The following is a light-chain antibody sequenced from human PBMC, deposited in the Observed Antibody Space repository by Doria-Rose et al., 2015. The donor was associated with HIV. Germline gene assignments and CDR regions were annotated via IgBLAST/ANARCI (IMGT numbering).Light chain of an antibody. CDR1: QSFSSIY. CDR2: DGS. V-gene: IGKV3-20*01. J-gene: IGKJ1*01. CDR3: HQYGTSWT. Sequence: EIVLTQSPGTLSLSPGERATLSCRASQSFSSIYLAWYQQKPGRAPSLLIYDGSTRATGIPDRFSASGSGTDFTLTINRLEPEDFALYYCHQYGTSWTFGQGTKVEI.